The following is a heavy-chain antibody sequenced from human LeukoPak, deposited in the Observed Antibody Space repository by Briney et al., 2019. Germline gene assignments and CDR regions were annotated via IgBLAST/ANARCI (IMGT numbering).Heavy chain of an antibody. Sequence: GGYLRLSCAGSGDAFSNLWMNCVPQAPGEGLVWVARIKTKVEGGPTDYATPVKGRFTITRDESENILYLQMNSLKTEDTGVYFCAADVSDSDGQSFDYWGQGTLVTVSS. D-gene: IGHD1-26*01. CDR3: AADVSDSDGQSFDY. V-gene: IGHV3-15*01. CDR1: GDAFSNLW. J-gene: IGHJ4*02. CDR2: IKTKVEGGPT.